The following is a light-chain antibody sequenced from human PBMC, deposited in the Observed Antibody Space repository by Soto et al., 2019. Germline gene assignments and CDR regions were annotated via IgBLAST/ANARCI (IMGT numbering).Light chain of an antibody. CDR2: TAS. V-gene: IGKV1-39*01. CDR3: QQYHGFW. Sequence: DIQVTQSPSSLSASVGDTVTITCRTTEDINNYLSWYLQKPGKAPTVLIYTASTLMSGVPSRFSGSGSGTDFTLTITGLQPEDFATYYCQQYHGFWFGQGTKVDIK. CDR1: EDINNY. J-gene: IGKJ1*01.